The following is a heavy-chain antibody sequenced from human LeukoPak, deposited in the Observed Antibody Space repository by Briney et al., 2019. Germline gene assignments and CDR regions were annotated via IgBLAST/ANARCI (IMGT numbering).Heavy chain of an antibody. CDR1: GFTFSSYS. D-gene: IGHD3-3*01. Sequence: GGSLRLSCAASGFTFSSYSMNWVRQAPGKGLEWVSYISSSSSTIYYADSVKGRFTISRDNAKNSLYLQMNSLRAEDTAVYYCARDSHLLEDFWSGYYFDYWGQGTLVTVSS. V-gene: IGHV3-48*01. CDR3: ARDSHLLEDFWSGYYFDY. CDR2: ISSSSSTI. J-gene: IGHJ4*02.